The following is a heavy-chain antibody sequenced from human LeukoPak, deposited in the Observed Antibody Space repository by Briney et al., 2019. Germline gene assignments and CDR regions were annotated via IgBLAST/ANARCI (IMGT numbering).Heavy chain of an antibody. J-gene: IGHJ4*02. CDR1: GSTFTGYY. D-gene: IGHD6-19*01. CDR2: INPNSGGT. Sequence: GASVKVSCKASGSTFTGYYIHWVRQAPAQGLEWMGWINPNSGGTNYARKFQGRVTMTRDTSISTAYMELSRLRSDDTAVYFCAREDLGSGWASDYWGQGTLVTVSS. V-gene: IGHV1-2*02. CDR3: AREDLGSGWASDY.